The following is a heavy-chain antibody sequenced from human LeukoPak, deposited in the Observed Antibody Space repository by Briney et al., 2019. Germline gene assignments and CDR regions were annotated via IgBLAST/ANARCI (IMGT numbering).Heavy chain of an antibody. Sequence: SETLSLTCTVSGGSIRGYYWSWIRQPPGKGLEWIGHFYYSGPTNPTPSLKSRVTLSANPSKNLRSLRLSSVTPADTARYYCARHQSETLGFGRDRFDPWGQGTLVAVTS. CDR2: FYYSGPT. D-gene: IGHD3-10*01. V-gene: IGHV4-59*08. CDR3: ARHQSETLGFGRDRFDP. J-gene: IGHJ5*02. CDR1: GGSIRGYY.